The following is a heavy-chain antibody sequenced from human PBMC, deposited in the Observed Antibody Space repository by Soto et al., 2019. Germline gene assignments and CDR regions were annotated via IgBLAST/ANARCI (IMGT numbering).Heavy chain of an antibody. CDR3: GTGVQWAGCAYYGMDV. D-gene: IGHD7-27*01. CDR1: GFTLSDHF. V-gene: IGHV3-72*01. Sequence: EVQLVESGGGLVQPGGSRRLSCAASGFTLSDHFIDWVRQAPGKGLEWVGRTRNKANRYTTEYGASVKGRLIISRDDSRNSLYLEMNSLKSEDTAVYYCGTGVQWAGCAYYGMDVWGQGTTVTVSS. CDR2: TRNKANRYTT. J-gene: IGHJ6*02.